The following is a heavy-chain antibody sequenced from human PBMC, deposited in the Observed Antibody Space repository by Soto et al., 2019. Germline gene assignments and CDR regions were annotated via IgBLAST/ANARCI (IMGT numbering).Heavy chain of an antibody. V-gene: IGHV4-4*07. CDR3: AIRPPPVLRFLEWGRYYYYYDMEV. D-gene: IGHD3-3*01. CDR1: GGSISSYY. Sequence: PSETLSLTCTVSGGSISSYYWSWIRQPAGKGLEWIGRIYTSGSTNYNPSLKSRVTMSVDTSKNQFSLKLSSVTAADTAVYYCAIRPPPVLRFLEWGRYYYYYDMEVWGQGTTVTAS. J-gene: IGHJ6*02. CDR2: IYTSGST.